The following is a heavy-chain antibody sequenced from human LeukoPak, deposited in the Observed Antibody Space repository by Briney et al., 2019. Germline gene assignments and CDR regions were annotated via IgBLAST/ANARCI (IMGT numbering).Heavy chain of an antibody. CDR2: INPNSGGT. D-gene: IGHD4-23*01. CDR3: ARSPTVVTGGKYPGGPIYYFDY. CDR1: GYTFTGYY. Sequence: GASVKVSCKASGYTFTGYYMHWVRQAPGQGLEWMGWINPNSGGTSYAQKFQGWVTMTRDTSISTAYMELSRLRSDDTAVYYCARSPTVVTGGKYPGGPIYYFDYWGQGTLVTVSS. J-gene: IGHJ4*02. V-gene: IGHV1-2*04.